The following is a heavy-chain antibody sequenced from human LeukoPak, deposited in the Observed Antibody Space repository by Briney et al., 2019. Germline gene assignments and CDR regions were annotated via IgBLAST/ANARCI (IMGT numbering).Heavy chain of an antibody. V-gene: IGHV4-38-2*02. CDR3: ARGHVLEWLFYFDY. CDR1: GYSISSGYY. CDR2: IYHSGST. J-gene: IGHJ4*02. D-gene: IGHD3-3*01. Sequence: PSETLSLTCTVSGYSISSGYYWGWIRQPPGKGLEWIGSIYHSGSTNYNPSLKSRVTISVDKSKNQFSLKLSSVTAADTAVYYCARGHVLEWLFYFDYWGQGTLVTVSS.